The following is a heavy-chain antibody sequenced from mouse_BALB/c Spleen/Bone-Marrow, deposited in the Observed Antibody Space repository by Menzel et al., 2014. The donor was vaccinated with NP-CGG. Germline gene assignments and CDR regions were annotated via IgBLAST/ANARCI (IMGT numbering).Heavy chain of an antibody. D-gene: IGHD1-1*01. CDR3: ARNYYGSFAY. V-gene: IGHV5-6-5*01. Sequence: EEQVAESGGDLVKPGGSLKLSCAAPGFTFSNYALSWVRQTPEKRLEWVASISTGGSTYYLDSVKGRFTISRDSARNILYLQMSSLRSEDTAMYYCARNYYGSFAYWGQGTLVSVSA. CDR2: ISTGGST. J-gene: IGHJ3*01. CDR1: GFTFSNYA.